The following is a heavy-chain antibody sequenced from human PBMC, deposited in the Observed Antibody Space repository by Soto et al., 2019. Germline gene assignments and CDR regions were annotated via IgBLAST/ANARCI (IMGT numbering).Heavy chain of an antibody. CDR3: ARERPDGARLDP. V-gene: IGHV4-30-4*01. CDR1: GGSISSGDYY. D-gene: IGHD6-6*01. Sequence: QVQLQESGPGLVKPSQTLSLTCTVSGGSISSGDYYWSWIRQPPGKGLEWIGYIYHSGNTYYNPYLKRRVTISVDTSKNQCSLKLSSVTAADTAVYYCARERPDGARLDPWGQGTLVTVSS. J-gene: IGHJ5*02. CDR2: IYHSGNT.